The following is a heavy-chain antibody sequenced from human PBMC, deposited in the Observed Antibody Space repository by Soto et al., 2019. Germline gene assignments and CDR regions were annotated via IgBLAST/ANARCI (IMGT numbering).Heavy chain of an antibody. CDR3: ARQDGDGLYYFDY. Sequence: RGESLKISCKGSGYSFPIYWIAWVCQMPGKGLEWMGVIYPADSDTRYSPSFQGQVSISADKSVSTAYLQWSSLQASDTAIYYCARQDGDGLYYFDYWGQGTPVTVSS. J-gene: IGHJ4*02. CDR1: GYSFPIYW. V-gene: IGHV5-51*01. CDR2: IYPADSDT. D-gene: IGHD4-17*01.